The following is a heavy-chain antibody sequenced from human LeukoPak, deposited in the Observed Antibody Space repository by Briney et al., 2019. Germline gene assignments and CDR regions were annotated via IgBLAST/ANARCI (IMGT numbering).Heavy chain of an antibody. CDR1: GFTFSSYA. D-gene: IGHD6-19*01. V-gene: IGHV3-23*01. CDR3: AKEGGGQWLVPPLDFQH. CDR2: ISGSGGST. Sequence: PGGSLRLSCAASGFTFSSYAMSWVRQAPGKGLEWVSAISGSGGSTYYADSVKGRFTISRDNSKNTLYLQMNSLRAEDTDVYYCAKEGGGQWLVPPLDFQHWGQGTLVTVSS. J-gene: IGHJ1*01.